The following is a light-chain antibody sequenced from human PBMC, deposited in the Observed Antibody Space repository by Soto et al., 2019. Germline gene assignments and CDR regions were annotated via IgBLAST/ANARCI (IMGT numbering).Light chain of an antibody. CDR2: SAS. V-gene: IGKV3-20*01. Sequence: HSPDTVAVSPVGRAPLSCSPSQSVSSSYLAWYQQKPGKAPRVLIYSASSRATGIPDRFSGSGSGTDFTLTISRLEPEDFAVYYCQQYGSSPQTFGPGTNVDIK. CDR1: QSVSSSY. J-gene: IGKJ1*01. CDR3: QQYGSSPQT.